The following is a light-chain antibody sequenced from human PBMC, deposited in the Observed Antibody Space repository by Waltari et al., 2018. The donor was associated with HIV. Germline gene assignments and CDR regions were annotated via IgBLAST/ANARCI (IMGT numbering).Light chain of an antibody. CDR2: KVS. CDR1: QGLVYSDGNTY. V-gene: IGKV2-30*01. CDR3: MQALQRPLT. J-gene: IGKJ4*01. Sequence: DVVMTQSPVSLPVTLGQPASISCRSSQGLVYSDGNTYLNWFQQRPGQSPRRLIYKVSIRDSGVPDRFSGSGSGTDFTLRISRVEAEDVGVYYCMQALQRPLTFGGGTKVEIK.